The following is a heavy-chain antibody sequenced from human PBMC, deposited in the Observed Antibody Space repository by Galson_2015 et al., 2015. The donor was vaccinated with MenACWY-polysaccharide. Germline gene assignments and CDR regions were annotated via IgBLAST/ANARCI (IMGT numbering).Heavy chain of an antibody. CDR3: TRIIARKHTFVDS. CDR2: MNPNSGNT. V-gene: IGHV1-8*01. CDR1: GYKFSSYD. Sequence: SVKVSCKASGYKFSSYDINWVRQASGQGLEWMGWMNPNSGNTGYSQRLKGRVAMTRDTETRTAYMELRMLRYDDTAVYYCTRIIARKHTFVDSWGQGTLVSVS. J-gene: IGHJ4*02. D-gene: IGHD2-21*01.